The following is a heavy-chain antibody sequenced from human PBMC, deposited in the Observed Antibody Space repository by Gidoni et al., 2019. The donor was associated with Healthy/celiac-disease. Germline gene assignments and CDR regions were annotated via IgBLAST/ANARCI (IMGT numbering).Heavy chain of an antibody. V-gene: IGHV3-73*02. CDR1: GFTFRGSA. D-gene: IGHD5-12*01. J-gene: IGHJ6*02. CDR2: IRSKANSYAT. Sequence: GESGGGLVQPGGSLQLSCEASGFTFRGSAMHWVRQASGKGLEWVGRIRSKANSYATAYAASVKGRFTISRDDSKNTAYLQMNSLKTEDTAVYYCTRRGYGDYGMDVWGQGTTVTVSS. CDR3: TRRGYGDYGMDV.